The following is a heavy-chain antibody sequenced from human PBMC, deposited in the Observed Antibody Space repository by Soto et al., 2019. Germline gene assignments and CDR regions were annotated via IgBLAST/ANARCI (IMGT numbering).Heavy chain of an antibody. CDR1: GFTFSDYY. CDR2: ISSSGSTI. Sequence: QVQLVASGGGLVKPGGSLRLSCAASGFTFSDYYMSWIRQAPGKGLEWVSYISSSGSTIYYADSVKGRFTISRDNAKNSLYLQMNSLRAEDTAVYYCARDGLRSMITFSPDYYYYYMDVWGKGTTVTVSS. CDR3: ARDGLRSMITFSPDYYYYYMDV. V-gene: IGHV3-11*01. J-gene: IGHJ6*03. D-gene: IGHD3-16*01.